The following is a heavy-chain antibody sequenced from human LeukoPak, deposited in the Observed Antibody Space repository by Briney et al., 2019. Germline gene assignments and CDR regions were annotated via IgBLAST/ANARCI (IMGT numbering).Heavy chain of an antibody. CDR1: GYTFTGYY. D-gene: IGHD2-15*01. Sequence: VASVKLSCKSSGYTFTGYYMHWVRKAPAQGLEWMGWINPNSGGTNYAQKFQGRVTMTRDTSISTAYMELSRLRSDDTAVYYCARVQAECSGGSCYYNYWGQGTLVTVSS. CDR2: INPNSGGT. V-gene: IGHV1-2*02. J-gene: IGHJ4*02. CDR3: ARVQAECSGGSCYYNY.